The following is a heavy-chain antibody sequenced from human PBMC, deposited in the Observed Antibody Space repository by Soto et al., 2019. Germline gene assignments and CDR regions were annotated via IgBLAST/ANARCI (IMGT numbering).Heavy chain of an antibody. V-gene: IGHV1-69*02. J-gene: IGHJ3*02. CDR2: IIPILGIA. Sequence: EASVKVSCKASGGTFSSYTISWVRQAPGQGLEWMGRIIPILGIANYAQKFQGRVTITADKSTSTAYMELSSLRSEDTAVYYCATLIAVAAPEAFDIWGQGTMVTVSS. CDR3: ATLIAVAAPEAFDI. CDR1: GGTFSSYT. D-gene: IGHD6-19*01.